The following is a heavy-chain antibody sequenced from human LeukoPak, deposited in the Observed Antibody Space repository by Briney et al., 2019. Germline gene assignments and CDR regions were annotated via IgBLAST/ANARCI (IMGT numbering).Heavy chain of an antibody. D-gene: IGHD1-1*01. V-gene: IGHV4-38-2*02. CDR2: VYHSGTT. CDR1: GYSISSDYY. Sequence: KPSETLSLTCTVSGYSISSDYYWGWIRQTPGKGLEWIGSVYHSGTTYHNPSLKSRVTMSVDTSKNQFSLTLTSVTAADTALYYCTRELAGTTVEDWGQATLVTVSS. CDR3: TRELAGTTVED. J-gene: IGHJ4*02.